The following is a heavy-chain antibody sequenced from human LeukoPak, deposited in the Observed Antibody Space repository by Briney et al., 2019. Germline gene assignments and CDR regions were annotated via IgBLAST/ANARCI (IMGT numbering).Heavy chain of an antibody. CDR3: ARDSIAVAGTGFDY. J-gene: IGHJ4*02. CDR1: GFTFDDHG. CDR2: IKWDGGRT. V-gene: IGHV3-20*04. Sequence: GGSLRLSCAASGFTFDDHGMSWVRQAPGKGLEWVSGIKWDGGRTGYADSVKGRFTISRDNAKNSLYLQMNSLRAEDTAVYYCARDSIAVAGTGFDYWGQGTLVTVSS. D-gene: IGHD6-19*01.